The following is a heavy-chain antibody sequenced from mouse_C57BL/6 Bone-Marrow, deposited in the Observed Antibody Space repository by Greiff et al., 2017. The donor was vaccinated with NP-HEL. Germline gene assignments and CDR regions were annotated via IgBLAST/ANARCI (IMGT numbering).Heavy chain of an antibody. D-gene: IGHD2-5*01. V-gene: IGHV2-5*01. J-gene: IGHJ1*03. CDR3: AKIYYSNYEGYCDV. Sequence: QVQLKESGPGLVQPSQSLSITCTVSGFSLTSYGVHWVRQSPGKGLEWLGVIWRGGSTDYNAAFMSRLSITKDNSKSQVFFKMNSLQADDTAIYYCAKIYYSNYEGYCDVWGTGTTVTVAS. CDR1: GFSLTSYG. CDR2: IWRGGST.